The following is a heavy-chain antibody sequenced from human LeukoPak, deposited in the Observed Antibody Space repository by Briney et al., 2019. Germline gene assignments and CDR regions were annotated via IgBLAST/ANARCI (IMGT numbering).Heavy chain of an antibody. CDR1: GFTFSSHT. V-gene: IGHV3-21*01. Sequence: AGSLRLSCAASGFTFSSHTMNWVRQAPGKGLEWVSSISSTSTSIYHADSVEGRFTISRDNTKNSLYLQMDSLRAEDTAVYYCARGFRAFDFWAQGTMVTVSS. CDR2: ISSTSTSI. CDR3: ARGFRAFDF. J-gene: IGHJ3*01.